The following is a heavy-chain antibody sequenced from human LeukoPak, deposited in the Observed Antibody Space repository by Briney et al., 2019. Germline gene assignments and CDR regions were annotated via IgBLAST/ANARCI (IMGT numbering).Heavy chain of an antibody. Sequence: GESLKISCKGSGYSLTSYWIGWVRQMPGKGLEWMGIIYPGDSDTRYSPSFHGQVTISADNSISTAYLQWSSLQASDTAMYYCARQGSETSDYWGQGTLVTVSS. D-gene: IGHD4-11*01. J-gene: IGHJ4*02. V-gene: IGHV5-51*01. CDR1: GYSLTSYW. CDR3: ARQGSETSDY. CDR2: IYPGDSDT.